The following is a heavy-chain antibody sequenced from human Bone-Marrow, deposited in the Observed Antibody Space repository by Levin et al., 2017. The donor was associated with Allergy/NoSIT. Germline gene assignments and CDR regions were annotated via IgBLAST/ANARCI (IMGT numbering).Heavy chain of an antibody. V-gene: IGHV3-7*01. CDR2: INQDGGEE. Sequence: PGGSLRLSCAASGFTFSSYWMSWVRQAPGKGLEWVANINQDGGEEYYVDSVKGRFTISRDNAKNSMYLQMNSLRAEDTAVYYCARAGLYGAGTPHRWGQGTLVTVSS. CDR1: GFTFSSYW. CDR3: ARAGLYGAGTPHR. J-gene: IGHJ5*02. D-gene: IGHD3-10*01.